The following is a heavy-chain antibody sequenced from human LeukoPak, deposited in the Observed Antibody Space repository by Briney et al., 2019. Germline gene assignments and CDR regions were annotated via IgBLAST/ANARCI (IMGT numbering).Heavy chain of an antibody. CDR1: GYTFTSYG. J-gene: IGHJ4*02. CDR2: ISAYNGNT. V-gene: IGHV1-18*01. D-gene: IGHD3-22*01. CDR3: ATPFVIGDYYDSSGYYNFDY. Sequence: ASVKVSCKASGYTFTSYGISWVRQAPGQGLEWMGWISAYNGNTIYAQKFQGRVTMTEDTSTDTAYMELSSLRSEDTAVYYCATPFVIGDYYDSSGYYNFDYWGQGTLVTVSS.